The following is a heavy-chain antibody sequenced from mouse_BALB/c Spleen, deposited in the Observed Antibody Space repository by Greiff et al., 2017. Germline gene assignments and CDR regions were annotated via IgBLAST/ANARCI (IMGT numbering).Heavy chain of an antibody. V-gene: IGHV1-87*01. CDR3: ARSGGNYSFDY. CDR2: IYPGDGDT. D-gene: IGHD2-1*01. J-gene: IGHJ2*01. Sequence: VQLQQSGAELARPGASVKLSCKASGYTFTSYWMQWVKQRPGQGLEWIGAIYPGDGDTRYTQKFKGKATLTADKFSSTAYMQLSSLASEDSAVYYCARSGGNYSFDYWGQGTTLTVSS. CDR1: GYTFTSYW.